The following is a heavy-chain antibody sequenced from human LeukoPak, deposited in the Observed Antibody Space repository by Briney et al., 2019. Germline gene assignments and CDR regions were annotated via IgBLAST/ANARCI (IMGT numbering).Heavy chain of an antibody. Sequence: SETLSLTCTVSGGSVSSSSYYWGWIRQPPGKGLEWIGSIYYSGSTYYNPSLKSRVTISVDTSKNQFSLKLSSVTAADTAVYYCARQTRRGADYWGQGTLVTVSS. J-gene: IGHJ4*02. V-gene: IGHV4-39*01. CDR1: GGSVSSSSYY. CDR3: ARQTRRGADY. CDR2: IYYSGST.